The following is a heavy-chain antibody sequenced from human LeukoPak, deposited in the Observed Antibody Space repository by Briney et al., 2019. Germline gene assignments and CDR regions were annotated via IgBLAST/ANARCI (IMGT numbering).Heavy chain of an antibody. CDR2: IKQDGSEK. CDR3: AKTRRETRIMITFGGPRLYFDY. CDR1: GFTFSSYW. D-gene: IGHD3-16*01. Sequence: PGGSLRLSCAASGFTFSSYWMSWVRQAPGKGLEWVANIKQDGSEKYYVDSVKGRFTISRDNSKNTLYLQMNSLRAEDTAVYYCAKTRRETRIMITFGGPRLYFDYWGQGTLVTVSS. V-gene: IGHV3-7*03. J-gene: IGHJ4*02.